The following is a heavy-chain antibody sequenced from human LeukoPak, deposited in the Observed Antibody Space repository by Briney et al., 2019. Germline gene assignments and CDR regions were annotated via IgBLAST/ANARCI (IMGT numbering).Heavy chain of an antibody. J-gene: IGHJ4*02. Sequence: ASVTVSCKASGYIFTGYYMHWVRQAPGQGLEWMGWINPNSGGTNYAQKFQGRVTMTRDTSISTAYMEPSRLRSDDTAVYYCARGSNYVNYWGQGTLVTVSS. CDR3: ARGSNYVNY. D-gene: IGHD4-11*01. CDR1: GYIFTGYY. V-gene: IGHV1-2*02. CDR2: INPNSGGT.